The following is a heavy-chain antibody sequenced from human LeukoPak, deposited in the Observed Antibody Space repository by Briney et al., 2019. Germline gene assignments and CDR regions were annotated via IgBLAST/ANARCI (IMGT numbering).Heavy chain of an antibody. J-gene: IGHJ3*02. CDR2: IIPILGIA. V-gene: IGHV1-69*04. CDR3: ARDQYDFWSGYYTGEAFDI. D-gene: IGHD3-3*01. Sequence: SVKVSCTASGGTFSSYTISWVRQAPGQGLEWMGRIIPILGIANYAQKFQGRVTITADKSTSTAYMELSSLRSEDTAVYYCARDQYDFWSGYYTGEAFDIWGQGTMVTVSS. CDR1: GGTFSSYT.